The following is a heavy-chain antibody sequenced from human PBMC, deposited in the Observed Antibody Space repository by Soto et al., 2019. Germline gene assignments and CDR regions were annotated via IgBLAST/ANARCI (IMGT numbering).Heavy chain of an antibody. Sequence: QVQLVQSGAEVKKPGASVKVSCKASGYTFTSYGISWVRQAPGQGLEWMGWISAYNGNTNYAQKLQGRVTMTTDTSTSTGYMELRSLRSDDTAVYYCARAIRRGSSHQIGNSLGYWGQGTLVTVSS. CDR3: ARAIRRGSSHQIGNSLGY. D-gene: IGHD3-16*01. CDR2: ISAYNGNT. J-gene: IGHJ4*02. CDR1: GYTFTSYG. V-gene: IGHV1-18*01.